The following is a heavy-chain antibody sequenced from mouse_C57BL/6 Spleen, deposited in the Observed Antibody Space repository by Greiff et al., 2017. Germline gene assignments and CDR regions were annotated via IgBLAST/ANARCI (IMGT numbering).Heavy chain of an antibody. J-gene: IGHJ2*01. CDR3: ARGPYSSSYVYFDY. Sequence: QVQLQQPGAELVMPGASVKLSCKASGYTFTSYWMHWVKQRPGQGLEWIGEIDPSDSYTNYNQKFKGKSTLTVNKSSSTAYMTLSSLTSEDSAVYYCARGPYSSSYVYFDYWGQGTTLTVSS. V-gene: IGHV1-69*01. D-gene: IGHD1-1*01. CDR1: GYTFTSYW. CDR2: IDPSDSYT.